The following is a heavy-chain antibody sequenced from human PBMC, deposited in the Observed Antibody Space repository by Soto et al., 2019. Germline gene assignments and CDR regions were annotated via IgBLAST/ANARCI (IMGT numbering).Heavy chain of an antibody. J-gene: IGHJ4*02. V-gene: IGHV3-74*01. CDR1: GFTFSSYW. CDR3: ATSRSFDY. Sequence: EVQLVESGGGLVQPGGSLRLSCAASGFTFSSYWMHWVGKVPGKGLVWVSGINSDGSSTSYADSVKGRLTISRDNAKNTLYLQMNSLTGEDTAVYYCATSRSFDYWGQGTLVTVSS. CDR2: INSDGSST.